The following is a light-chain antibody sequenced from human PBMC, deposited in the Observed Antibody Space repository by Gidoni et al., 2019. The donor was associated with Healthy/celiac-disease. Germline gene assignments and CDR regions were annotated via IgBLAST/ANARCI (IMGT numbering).Light chain of an antibody. CDR2: YAS. Sequence: DIQMTQSPSTLSASVGDRVTITGRASQSISSWLAWYQQKPGKAPKLLIYYASSLESGVPSRFSGSGSGTEFTLTISSLQPDDFATYYCQQYNSYPLTFGQGTKVEIK. CDR3: QQYNSYPLT. V-gene: IGKV1-5*01. CDR1: QSISSW. J-gene: IGKJ1*01.